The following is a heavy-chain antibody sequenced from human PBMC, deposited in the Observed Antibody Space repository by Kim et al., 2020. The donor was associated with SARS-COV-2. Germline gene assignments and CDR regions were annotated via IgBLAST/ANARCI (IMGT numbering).Heavy chain of an antibody. V-gene: IGHV5-51*01. CDR3: ARLSDYDFWSGYRKAGGYFDY. Sequence: GESLKISCKGSGYSFTSYWIGWVRQMPGKGLEWMGIIYPGDSDTRYSPSFQGQVTISADKYISTAYLQWSSLKASDTAMYYCARLSDYDFWSGYRKAGGYFDYWGQGTLVTVSS. CDR2: IYPGDSDT. D-gene: IGHD3-3*01. J-gene: IGHJ4*02. CDR1: GYSFTSYW.